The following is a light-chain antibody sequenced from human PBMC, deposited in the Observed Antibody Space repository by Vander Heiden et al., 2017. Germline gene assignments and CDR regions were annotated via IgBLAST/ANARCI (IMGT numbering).Light chain of an antibody. CDR2: NTD. CDR3: ALYMGSGIWV. Sequence: QTVVTQEPSFSVSPGGTVTLTCGLTSGSVSSDYHPTWCQQTPGQAPRLLIYNTDIRSSGVPDRFSGSILGNKAALTITGARAEDECDYYCALYMGSGIWVFGGGTKLTVL. CDR1: SGSVSSDYH. V-gene: IGLV8-61*01. J-gene: IGLJ3*02.